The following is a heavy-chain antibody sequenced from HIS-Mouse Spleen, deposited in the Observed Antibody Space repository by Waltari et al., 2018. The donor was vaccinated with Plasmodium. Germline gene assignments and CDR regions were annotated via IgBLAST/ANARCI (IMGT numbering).Heavy chain of an antibody. D-gene: IGHD1-7*01. Sequence: QLQLQESGPGLVKPSVTLSLTCTGSGGSISSSRYYWGWIRQPPGKGLECIWSIYYSGRTYYNPSLKSRVTISVDTSKNQFSLKLSSVTAADTAVYYCARDRITGTSYFDYWGQGTLVTVSS. CDR3: ARDRITGTSYFDY. V-gene: IGHV4-39*07. J-gene: IGHJ4*02. CDR2: IYYSGRT. CDR1: GGSISSSRYY.